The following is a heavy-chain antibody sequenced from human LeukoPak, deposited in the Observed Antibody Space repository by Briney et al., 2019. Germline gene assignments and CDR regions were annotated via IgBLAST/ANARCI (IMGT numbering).Heavy chain of an antibody. CDR1: GFTFDDYA. V-gene: IGHV3-9*01. Sequence: GGSLRLSCAASGFTFDDYAMHWVRQAPGKGLEWVSGISWNSGSIGYADSVKGRFTISRDNAKNSLYLQMNSLRAEDTALYYCAKDIGGSSWYYYYYGMDVWGQGTTVTVSS. CDR3: AKDIGGSSWYYYYYGMDV. D-gene: IGHD6-13*01. CDR2: ISWNSGSI. J-gene: IGHJ6*02.